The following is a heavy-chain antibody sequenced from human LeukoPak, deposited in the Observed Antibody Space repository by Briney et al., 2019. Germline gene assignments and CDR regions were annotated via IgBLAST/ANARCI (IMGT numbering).Heavy chain of an antibody. CDR1: GFTVSSNY. Sequence: GGSLRLSCAASGFTVSSNYMSWVRQAPGKGLEWVSAIYTGGSTYYAGSVKGRFTISRENAKNSLYLQMNSLRAGDTAVYYCARFRADYDAFDIWGQGTMVTVSS. CDR3: ARFRADYDAFDI. CDR2: IYTGGST. J-gene: IGHJ3*02. V-gene: IGHV3-66*01. D-gene: IGHD3-16*01.